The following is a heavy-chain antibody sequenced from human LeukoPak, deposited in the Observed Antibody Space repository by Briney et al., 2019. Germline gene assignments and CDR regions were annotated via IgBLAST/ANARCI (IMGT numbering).Heavy chain of an antibody. V-gene: IGHV3-30*18. CDR2: ISYDGSNK. D-gene: IGHD3-3*01. Sequence: GGSLRLSCAASGFTFSSYGMHWVRQAPGKGLEWVAVISYDGSNKYYADSVKGRFTISRDNSKNMLYLQMNSLRAEDTAVYYCAKQGTIFGAYYFDYWGQGTLVTVSS. CDR1: GFTFSSYG. CDR3: AKQGTIFGAYYFDY. J-gene: IGHJ4*02.